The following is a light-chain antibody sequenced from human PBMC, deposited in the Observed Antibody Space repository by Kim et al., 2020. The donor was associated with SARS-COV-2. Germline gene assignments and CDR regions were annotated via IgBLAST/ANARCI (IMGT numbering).Light chain of an antibody. Sequence: DIQMTQSPSSLSASVGDRVTITCRASQSISNYLNWYQQKPGKAPKVLIYTASSLQSGVPSRFSGSGSETDFTLTISSLQHEDSATYYCQQSYTTPYTFGQGTKLEI. CDR3: QQSYTTPYT. CDR2: TAS. CDR1: QSISNY. V-gene: IGKV1-39*01. J-gene: IGKJ2*01.